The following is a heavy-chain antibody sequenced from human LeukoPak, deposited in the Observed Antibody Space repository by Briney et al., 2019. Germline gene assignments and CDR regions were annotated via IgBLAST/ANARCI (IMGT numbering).Heavy chain of an antibody. D-gene: IGHD3-22*01. CDR1: GGTFSSYA. CDR2: IIPIFGTA. Sequence: ASVKVSCKASGGTFSSYAISWVRQAPGQGLEWMGGIIPIFGTANYAQKFQGRVTITADKSTSAAYMELSSLRSEDTAVYYCANEKGYYYDSSGYVYWGQGTLVTVSS. V-gene: IGHV1-69*06. J-gene: IGHJ4*02. CDR3: ANEKGYYYDSSGYVY.